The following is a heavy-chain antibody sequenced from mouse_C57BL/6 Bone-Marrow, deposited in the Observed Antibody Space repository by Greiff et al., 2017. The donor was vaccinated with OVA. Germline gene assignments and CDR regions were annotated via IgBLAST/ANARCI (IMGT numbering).Heavy chain of an antibody. Sequence: VQLQQSGAELVRPGASVKLSCTASGFNITDDYMHWVKQRPEQGLEWIGWIDPENGDTEYASKFKGKATITADTSSNTAYLQLSSLTSEDTAVYYCTSMYYYGSSSWCAYWGQGTLVTVSA. D-gene: IGHD1-1*01. CDR3: TSMYYYGSSSWCAY. CDR2: IDPENGDT. CDR1: GFNITDDY. J-gene: IGHJ3*01. V-gene: IGHV14-4*01.